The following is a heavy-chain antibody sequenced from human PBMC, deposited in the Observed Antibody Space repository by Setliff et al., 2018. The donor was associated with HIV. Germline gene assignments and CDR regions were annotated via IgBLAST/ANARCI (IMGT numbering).Heavy chain of an antibody. J-gene: IGHJ3*01. CDR2: ISGSGYP. CDR3: AKQRYYDGNDGFDV. Sequence: GGSLRLSCVASGFTFSTYAINWVRLAPGKGLEWVSSISGSGYPYYADSVKGRFTISRDNSKNTLFLQMDSPRAEDTALYYCAKQRYYDGNDGFDVWGQGTMVTVSS. CDR1: GFTFSTYA. D-gene: IGHD3-3*01. V-gene: IGHV3-23*01.